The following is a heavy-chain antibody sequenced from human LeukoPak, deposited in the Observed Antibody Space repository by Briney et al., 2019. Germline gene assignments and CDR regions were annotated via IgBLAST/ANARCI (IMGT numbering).Heavy chain of an antibody. CDR3: ANSGSYPRDY. D-gene: IGHD1-26*01. CDR1: GFTFGDYA. J-gene: IGHJ4*02. V-gene: IGHV3-9*01. Sequence: GRSLRLSCAASGFTFGDYAMHWVRQAPRKGLEWVSGISWNSGSIGYADSVKGRFTISRDNAKNSLYLQMNSLRAEDTAVYYCANSGSYPRDYWGQGTLVTVSS. CDR2: ISWNSGSI.